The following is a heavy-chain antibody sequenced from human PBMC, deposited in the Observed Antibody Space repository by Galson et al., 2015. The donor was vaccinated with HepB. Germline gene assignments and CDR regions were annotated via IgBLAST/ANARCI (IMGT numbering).Heavy chain of an antibody. Sequence: SVKVSCKASGYTFINYGISWVRQAPGQGLEWMGWISAYNGKTDYAQKLQGRVTMTTDTSTSTAYMELRSLRSDDTAVYYCARDRGSGSGKYYYYGMDVWGLGPTVTGSS. V-gene: IGHV1-18*01. CDR3: ARDRGSGSGKYYYYGMDV. CDR2: ISAYNGKT. D-gene: IGHD6-19*01. CDR1: GYTFINYG. J-gene: IGHJ6*02.